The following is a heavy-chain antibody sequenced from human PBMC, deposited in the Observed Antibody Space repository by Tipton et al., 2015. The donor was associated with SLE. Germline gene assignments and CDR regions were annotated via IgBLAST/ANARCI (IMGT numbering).Heavy chain of an antibody. J-gene: IGHJ6*02. CDR1: GGSLSNHY. CDR3: ATSYLWYYYAMDV. Sequence: LRLSCTVSGGSLSNHYWSWIRQPPGKGLEYIGEINHRGSTNYYPSLKSRVTISVDTSKNQFSLKLTYVAAADTAVYYCATSYLWYYYAMDVWGQGTTVTVSS. V-gene: IGHV4-34*01. D-gene: IGHD3-10*01. CDR2: INHRGST.